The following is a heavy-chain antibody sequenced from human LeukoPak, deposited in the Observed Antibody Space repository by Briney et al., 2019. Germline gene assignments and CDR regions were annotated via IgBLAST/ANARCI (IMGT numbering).Heavy chain of an antibody. CDR2: LSYDGSNK. V-gene: IGHV3-30-3*01. J-gene: IGHJ4*02. CDR1: GFTFSSYA. Sequence: GGSLRLSCAASGFTFSSYAMHWVRQAPGKGLEWVAVLSYDGSNKYYADSVKGRFTISRDNSKNTLYLQMNSLRAEDTAIYYCARVSSYSSSSGSLCDYWGQGTRVTVSS. CDR3: ARVSSYSSSSGSLCDY. D-gene: IGHD6-6*01.